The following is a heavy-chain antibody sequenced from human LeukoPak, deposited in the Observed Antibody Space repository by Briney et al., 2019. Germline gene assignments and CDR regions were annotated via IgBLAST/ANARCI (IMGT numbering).Heavy chain of an antibody. CDR2: IYTSGST. CDR1: GGSISSYY. CDR3: AREAVAGNDY. Sequence: SSETLSLTCTVSGGSISSYYWSWIRQPAEKGLEWIGRIYTSGSTHYNPSLKSRVTMSVDTSKNQFSLKPSSVTAADTAVYYCAREAVAGNDYWGQGTLVTVSS. D-gene: IGHD6-19*01. J-gene: IGHJ4*02. V-gene: IGHV4-4*07.